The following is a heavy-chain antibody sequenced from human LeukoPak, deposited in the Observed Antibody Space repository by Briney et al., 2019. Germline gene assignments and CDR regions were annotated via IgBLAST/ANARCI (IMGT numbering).Heavy chain of an antibody. J-gene: IGHJ3*02. D-gene: IGHD3-10*01. CDR2: IYYSGST. CDR3: ARVAAPGDPEDI. Sequence: SETLSLTCTVSGGSISSYYWSWIRQPPGKGLEWIGYIYYSGSTNYNPSLKSRVTISVDTSKNQFSLKLSSVTAADTAVYYCARVAAPGDPEDIWGQGTMVTVSS. CDR1: GGSISSYY. V-gene: IGHV4-59*01.